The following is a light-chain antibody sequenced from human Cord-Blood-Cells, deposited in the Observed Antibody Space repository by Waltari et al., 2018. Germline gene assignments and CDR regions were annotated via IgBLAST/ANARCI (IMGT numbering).Light chain of an antibody. CDR1: QDISNY. CDR2: DAS. J-gene: IGKJ4*01. Sequence: DIQMTQSPSSLSASVGDRVTITLRANQDISNYLNWYQKKPGKAPKLLIYDASNLETGVPSRFSGSGAGTDFTFTIGSLQPEDSAAYYCLQYHELPLTFGGGTKVEI. V-gene: IGKV1-33*01. CDR3: LQYHELPLT.